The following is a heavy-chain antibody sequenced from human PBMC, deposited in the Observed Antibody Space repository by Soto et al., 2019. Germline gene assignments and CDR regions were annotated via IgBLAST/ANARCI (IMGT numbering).Heavy chain of an antibody. Sequence: PGGSLRLSCAASGFTFSSYAMSWVRQAPGKGLEWVSAISGSGGSTYYADSVKGRFTISRDNSKNTLYLQMNSLRAEDTAVYYCAKAQHHIVGATGLDYWGQGTLVTVSS. D-gene: IGHD1-26*01. J-gene: IGHJ4*02. CDR2: ISGSGGST. V-gene: IGHV3-23*01. CDR1: GFTFSSYA. CDR3: AKAQHHIVGATGLDY.